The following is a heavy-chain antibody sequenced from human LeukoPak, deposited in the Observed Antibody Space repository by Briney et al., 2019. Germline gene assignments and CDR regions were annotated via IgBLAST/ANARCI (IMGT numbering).Heavy chain of an antibody. CDR2: IKQDGTEK. CDR1: GFTFTTYW. Sequence: GESLRLSCAASGFTFTTYWLGWVRQPPGKGLEWVANIKQDGTEKYYVDSVKGRFTISRDNAKNSLYLQMNSLRAEDTAVYYCARDSGSYGWFDPWGQGTLVTVSS. J-gene: IGHJ5*02. D-gene: IGHD1-26*01. V-gene: IGHV3-7*01. CDR3: ARDSGSYGWFDP.